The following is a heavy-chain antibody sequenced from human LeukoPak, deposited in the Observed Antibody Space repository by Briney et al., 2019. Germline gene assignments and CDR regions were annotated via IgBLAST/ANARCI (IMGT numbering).Heavy chain of an antibody. CDR2: IIPIFGTA. D-gene: IGHD4-17*01. CDR3: ASSNYGNDAFDI. CDR1: GGTFSSYA. V-gene: IGHV1-69*13. J-gene: IGHJ3*02. Sequence: ASVKVSCKASGGTFSSYAISWVRQAPGQGLEWMGGIIPIFGTANYAQKFQGRVTITADESTSTAYMELSSLRSEDTAVYYCASSNYGNDAFDIWGQGTMVTVSS.